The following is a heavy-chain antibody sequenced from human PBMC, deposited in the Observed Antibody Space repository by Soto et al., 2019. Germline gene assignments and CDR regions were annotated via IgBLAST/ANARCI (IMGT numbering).Heavy chain of an antibody. D-gene: IGHD6-6*01. CDR1: GFTFSSYW. J-gene: IGHJ6*03. CDR3: AREGTIAARLYYYYYMDV. V-gene: IGHV3-7*01. Sequence: GGSLRLSCAASGFTFSSYWMSWVRQAPGKGLEWVANIKQDGSEKYYVDSVKGRFTISRDNAKNSLYLQMNSLRAEDTAVYYCAREGTIAARLYYYYYMDVWGKGTTVTVSS. CDR2: IKQDGSEK.